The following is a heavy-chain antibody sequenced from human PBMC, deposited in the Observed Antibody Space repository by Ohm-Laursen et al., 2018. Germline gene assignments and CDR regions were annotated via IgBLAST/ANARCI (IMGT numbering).Heavy chain of an antibody. V-gene: IGHV3-11*04. CDR3: ARLRGGYDFDY. D-gene: IGHD5-12*01. CDR1: GFTFSDYY. J-gene: IGHJ4*02. Sequence: SLRLSCTASGFTFSDYYMSWIRQAPGKGLEWVSYISTSGSTTHYADSVKGRFTISRDNAKNSLYLHMDSLRGEDTAVYYCARLRGGYDFDYWGQGTLVTVSS. CDR2: ISTSGSTT.